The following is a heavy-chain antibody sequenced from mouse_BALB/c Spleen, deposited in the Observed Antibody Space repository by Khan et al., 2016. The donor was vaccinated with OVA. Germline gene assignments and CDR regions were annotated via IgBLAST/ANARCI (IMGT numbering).Heavy chain of an antibody. CDR1: GFTFSSYG. Sequence: DVHLVESGGGLVQPGGSLKLSCAASGFTFSSYGMSWVRQTPDKRLELVATINSNGGSTYYPDSVKGRFTISRDNAKNTLYLQMSSLKSEDTAMYYCARMARTINWGQGTTVTVSS. V-gene: IGHV5-6-3*01. CDR2: INSNGGST. CDR3: ARMARTIN. J-gene: IGHJ2*01.